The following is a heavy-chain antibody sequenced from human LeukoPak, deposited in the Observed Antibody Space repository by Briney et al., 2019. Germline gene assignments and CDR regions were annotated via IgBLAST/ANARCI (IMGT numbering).Heavy chain of an antibody. D-gene: IGHD6-19*01. J-gene: IGHJ4*02. CDR1: GFTFSSYA. CDR2: ISYDGSNK. V-gene: IGHV3-30-3*01. CDR3: ASISSGWYDY. Sequence: PGGSLRLSCAASGFTFSSYAMHWVRQAPGKGLEWVAVISYDGSNKYYADSVKGRFTISRDNSKNTLYLQMNSLRAEDTAVYYCASISSGWYDYWGQGTLVTVSS.